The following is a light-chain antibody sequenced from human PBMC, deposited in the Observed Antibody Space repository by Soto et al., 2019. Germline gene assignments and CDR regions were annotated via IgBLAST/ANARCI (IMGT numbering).Light chain of an antibody. V-gene: IGLV2-14*03. CDR1: SSDVGGYNY. Sequence: QSALTQPASVSRSPGQSIAISCTATSSDVGGYNYVSWYQQQPGKAPKLMIYDVSNRPSGVSNRFSGSKSGNTASLTISGLQDEDEADYYCTSYTSSSTRVFSGGTKLTVL. J-gene: IGLJ3*02. CDR2: DVS. CDR3: TSYTSSSTRV.